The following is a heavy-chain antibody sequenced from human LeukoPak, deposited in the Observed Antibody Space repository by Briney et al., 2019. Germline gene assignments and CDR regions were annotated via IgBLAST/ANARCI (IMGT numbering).Heavy chain of an antibody. CDR3: ARKSLLGGEWELLLQPNDAFDI. V-gene: IGHV6-1*01. D-gene: IGHD1-26*01. Sequence: SQTLSLTCAISGDSVSSNSAAWNWIRQSPSRGLEWLGRTYYRSKWYNDYAVAVKSRITINPDTSKNQFSLTLTSVTPEDTAVYYCARKSLLGGEWELLLQPNDAFDIWGQGTMVTVSS. CDR1: GDSVSSNSAA. CDR2: TYYRSKWYN. J-gene: IGHJ3*02.